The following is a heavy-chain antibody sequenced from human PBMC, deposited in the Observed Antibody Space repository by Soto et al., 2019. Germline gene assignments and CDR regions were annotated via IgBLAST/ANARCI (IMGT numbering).Heavy chain of an antibody. V-gene: IGHV3-13*01. J-gene: IGHJ5*02. CDR2: IGVAGDT. D-gene: IGHD3-10*01. CDR3: VRGLPGGFDP. Sequence: EVQLVESGGGLVQPGGSLRLSCAASGFILSNYAVHWVRQTSGHGLEWVARIGVAGDTNYSGSVKGRFTISRQNARNSFFLQMNSLRAGDTAVYYCVRGLPGGFDPWGQGTLVTVSS. CDR1: GFILSNYA.